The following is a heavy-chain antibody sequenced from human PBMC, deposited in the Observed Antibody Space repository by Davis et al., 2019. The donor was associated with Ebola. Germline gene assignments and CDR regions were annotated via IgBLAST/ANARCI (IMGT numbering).Heavy chain of an antibody. D-gene: IGHD5-12*01. CDR1: GYTLVSYY. V-gene: IGHV1-2*04. CDR2: IDPNSGGT. J-gene: IGHJ6*02. Sequence: ASVKVSCKASGYTLVSYYAHWVRQAPGQGLEWMGWIDPNSGGTNYAQKFQGWVTMTRDTSISTAYMELSRLRSDDTAVYYCARDSIVATIYNYYYYYGMDVWGQGTTVTVSS. CDR3: ARDSIVATIYNYYYYYGMDV.